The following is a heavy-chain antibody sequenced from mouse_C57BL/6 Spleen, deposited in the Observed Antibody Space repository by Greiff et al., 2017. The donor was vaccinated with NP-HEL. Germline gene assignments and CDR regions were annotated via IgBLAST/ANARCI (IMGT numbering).Heavy chain of an antibody. CDR1: GYTFTSYW. V-gene: IGHV1-52*01. Sequence: QVQLQQSGAELVRPGSSVKLSCKASGYTFTSYWMHWVKQRPIQGLEWIGNIDPSDSETHYNQKFKDKATLTVDKSSSTAYMQLSSLTSEDSAVYYCARRNYSNYEYFDVWGTGTTVTVSS. D-gene: IGHD2-5*01. CDR2: IDPSDSET. J-gene: IGHJ1*03. CDR3: ARRNYSNYEYFDV.